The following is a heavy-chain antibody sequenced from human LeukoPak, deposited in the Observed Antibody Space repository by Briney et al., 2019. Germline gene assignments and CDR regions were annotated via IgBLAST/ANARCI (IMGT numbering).Heavy chain of an antibody. V-gene: IGHV4-34*01. J-gene: IGHJ5*02. D-gene: IGHD1-26*01. CDR3: ARHSGGTYYVNFDP. CDR1: DGSFSGYY. CDR2: INHSGST. Sequence: SETLSLTCAVYDGSFSGYYWSWIRQPPGKGLEWLGEINHSGSTNYNPSLKSRVTISVDTSKNQFSLKLSSVTAADTAVYYCARHSGGTYYVNFDPWGQGTLVTVSS.